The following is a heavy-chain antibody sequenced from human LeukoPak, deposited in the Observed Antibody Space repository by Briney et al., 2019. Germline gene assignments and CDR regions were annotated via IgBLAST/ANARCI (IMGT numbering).Heavy chain of an antibody. D-gene: IGHD2-8*01. Sequence: PSETLSLTCGVSGGSITRTNWWSWVRQPPGQGLEWIGEVSLTGLTNYNPSLSSRVIMALDTSKNHLSLNLTSVTAADTAVYYCTRENGAFSPFGYWGQGTLSPSPQ. CDR3: TRENGAFSPFGY. CDR2: VSLTGLT. V-gene: IGHV4-4*02. J-gene: IGHJ4*02. CDR1: GGSITRTNW.